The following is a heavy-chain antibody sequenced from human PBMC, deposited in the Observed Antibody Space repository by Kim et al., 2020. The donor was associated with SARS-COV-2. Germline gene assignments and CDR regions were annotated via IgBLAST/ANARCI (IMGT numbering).Heavy chain of an antibody. CDR3: LGGFYFDY. Sequence: GIGNTIYSQKFQGRVTLTTDTSASTAYMELSFLRSEDSAVYYCLGGFYFDYWGQGTLVTVSS. V-gene: IGHV1-3*01. J-gene: IGHJ4*02. CDR2: GIGNT. D-gene: IGHD3-16*01.